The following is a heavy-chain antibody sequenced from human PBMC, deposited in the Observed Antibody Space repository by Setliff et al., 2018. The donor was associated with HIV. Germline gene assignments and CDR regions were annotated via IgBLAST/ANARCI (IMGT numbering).Heavy chain of an antibody. V-gene: IGHV5-51*01. CDR2: IYPGDSDT. J-gene: IGHJ3*01. D-gene: IGHD3-10*01. CDR3: ARSRVGSSDAFDV. Sequence: GESLKISCKASGYSFTDYWIGWVRQMPGKGLEWMGIIYPGDSDTTYNPSFQGQVTISVDKSITSAFLQLRRVKVSDTGLYFCARSRVGSSDAFDVWGQGTLVTVSS. CDR1: GYSFTDYW.